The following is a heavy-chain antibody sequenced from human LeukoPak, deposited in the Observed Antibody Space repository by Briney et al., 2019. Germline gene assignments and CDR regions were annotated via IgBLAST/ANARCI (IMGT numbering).Heavy chain of an antibody. Sequence: ASVKVSCKASGYTFTGYYMHWVRQGTGQGLEWMGWINPNSGGTNYAQKFQGRVTMTRDTSISTAYMELSRLRSDDTAVYYCARVRYRLAETYIDYWGQGTLVTVSS. D-gene: IGHD3-16*01. CDR1: GYTFTGYY. V-gene: IGHV1-2*02. J-gene: IGHJ4*02. CDR3: ARVRYRLAETYIDY. CDR2: INPNSGGT.